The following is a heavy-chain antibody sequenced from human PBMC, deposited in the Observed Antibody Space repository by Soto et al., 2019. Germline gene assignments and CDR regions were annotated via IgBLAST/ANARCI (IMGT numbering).Heavy chain of an antibody. V-gene: IGHV3-23*01. CDR2: ISNSGGHT. Sequence: PGGSLRLSCAASGFTFSNYAMNWVRQAPGKGLEWVSTISNSGGHTYYADSVKDRFTISRDNSKSTLDLQMHSLRAEDTAIYYCAKGYHNYGGYSDYWGQGTLVTVSS. D-gene: IGHD4-17*01. J-gene: IGHJ4*02. CDR3: AKGYHNYGGYSDY. CDR1: GFTFSNYA.